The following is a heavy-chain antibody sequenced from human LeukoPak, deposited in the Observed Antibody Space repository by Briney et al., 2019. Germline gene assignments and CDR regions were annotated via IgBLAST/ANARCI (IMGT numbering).Heavy chain of an antibody. CDR3: ARDGYNRGSPDY. CDR2: IYYSGST. J-gene: IGHJ4*02. CDR1: GGSISSYY. Sequence: SETLSLTCTVSGGSISSYYWSWIRQPPGKGLEWIGYIYYSGSTNYNPSLKSRVTISVDTSKNQFSLKLSSVTAADTAVYYCARDGYNRGSPDYWGQGTLVTVSS. V-gene: IGHV4-59*01. D-gene: IGHD5-24*01.